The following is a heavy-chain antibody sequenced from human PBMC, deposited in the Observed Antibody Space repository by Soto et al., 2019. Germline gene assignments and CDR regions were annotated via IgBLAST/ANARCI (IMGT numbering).Heavy chain of an antibody. V-gene: IGHV4-59*08. CDR1: GGSISSYY. CDR3: ARHYGSGSYSMWDNYYYYMDV. CDR2: IYYSGST. J-gene: IGHJ6*03. Sequence: SETLSLTCTVSGGSISSYYWSWIRQPPGKGLEWIGYIYYSGSTNYNPSLKSRVTISVDTSKNQFSLKLSSVTAADTAVYYCARHYGSGSYSMWDNYYYYMDVWGKGTTVTVSS. D-gene: IGHD3-10*01.